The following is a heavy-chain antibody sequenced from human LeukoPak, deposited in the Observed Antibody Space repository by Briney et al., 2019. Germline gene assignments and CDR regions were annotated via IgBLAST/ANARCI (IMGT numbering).Heavy chain of an antibody. J-gene: IGHJ4*02. CDR1: GFTFSSYA. CDR3: AETGYSYGPAFDY. CDR2: ISGSGGST. V-gene: IGHV3-23*01. D-gene: IGHD5-18*01. Sequence: GGSLRLSRAASGFTFSSYAMSWVRQAPGKGLEWASAISGSGGSTYYADSVKGRFTISRDNSKNTLYLQMNSLRAEDTAVYYCAETGYSYGPAFDYWGQGTLVTVSS.